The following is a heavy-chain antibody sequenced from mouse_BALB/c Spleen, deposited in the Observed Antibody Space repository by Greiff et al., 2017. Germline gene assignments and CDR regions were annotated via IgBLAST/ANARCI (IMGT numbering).Heavy chain of an antibody. CDR3: ARAYYRYDGGGYYAMDY. D-gene: IGHD2-14*01. Sequence: EVQLMESGGGLVKPGGSLKLSCAASGFTFSSYAMSWVRQTPEKRLEWVASISSGGSTYYPDSVKGRFTISRDNARNILYLQMSSLRSEDTAMYYCARAYYRYDGGGYYAMDYWGQGTSVTVSS. CDR1: GFTFSSYA. CDR2: ISSGGST. V-gene: IGHV5-6-5*01. J-gene: IGHJ4*01.